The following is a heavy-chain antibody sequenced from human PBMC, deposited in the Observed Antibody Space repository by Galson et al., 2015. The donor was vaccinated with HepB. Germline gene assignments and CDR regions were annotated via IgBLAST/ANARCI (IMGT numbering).Heavy chain of an antibody. CDR3: ARDAHSRPGSDY. CDR1: GFTFSSYW. J-gene: IGHJ4*02. V-gene: IGHV3-7*01. D-gene: IGHD2-21*01. CDR2: INEDGSVK. Sequence: SLRLSCAASGFTFSSYWMSWVRQAPGKGLEWVANINEDGSVKKYVDSEKGRCTISRDNARNSLYLQMNSLRVEDTAVYYCARDAHSRPGSDYWGQGTLVPVSS.